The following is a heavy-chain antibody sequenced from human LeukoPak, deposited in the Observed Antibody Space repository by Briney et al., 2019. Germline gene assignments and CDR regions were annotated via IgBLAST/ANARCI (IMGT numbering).Heavy chain of an antibody. CDR3: ARGAGVIAVAARWFDP. Sequence: SETLSLTCAVYGGSFSGYYWSWIRQPPGKGLEWIGEINHSGSTNYNPSLKSRVTISVDTSKNQFSLKLSSVTAADTAVYYCARGAGVIAVAARWFDPWGQGTLVTVSS. CDR1: GGSFSGYY. D-gene: IGHD6-19*01. V-gene: IGHV4-34*01. J-gene: IGHJ5*02. CDR2: INHSGST.